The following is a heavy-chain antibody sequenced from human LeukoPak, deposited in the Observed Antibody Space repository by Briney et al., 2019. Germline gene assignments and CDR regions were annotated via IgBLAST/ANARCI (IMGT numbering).Heavy chain of an antibody. CDR2: IDYSGGT. V-gene: IGHV4-59*11. Sequence: SETLSLTXTVSGASISSHYWSWIRQPPGKGLEWIGYIDYSGGTNYNPSLKSRVTISVDTSKNQFSLNLSSVTAADTAVYFCARGHYYDTSGDYWGQGTLVTVSS. J-gene: IGHJ4*02. CDR1: GASISSHY. CDR3: ARGHYYDTSGDY. D-gene: IGHD3-22*01.